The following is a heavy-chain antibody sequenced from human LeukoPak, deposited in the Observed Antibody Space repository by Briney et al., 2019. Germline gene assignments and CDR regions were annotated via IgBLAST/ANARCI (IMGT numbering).Heavy chain of an antibody. CDR2: IYYSGST. J-gene: IGHJ4*02. D-gene: IGHD5-24*01. Sequence: SETLSLTCTVSGGSISSYYWSWIRQPPRKGLEWIGYIYYSGSTNYNPSLKSRVTISVDTSKNQFSLKLSSVTAADTAVYYCARGRDGYIFDYWGQGTLVTVSS. CDR3: ARGRDGYIFDY. V-gene: IGHV4-59*01. CDR1: GGSISSYY.